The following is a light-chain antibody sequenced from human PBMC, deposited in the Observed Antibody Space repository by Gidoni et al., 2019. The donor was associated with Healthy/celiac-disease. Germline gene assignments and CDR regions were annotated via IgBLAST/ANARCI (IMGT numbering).Light chain of an antibody. Sequence: DIVMTQSPLSLPVTPGEAASISCRSSQSLLHSNGYNYLDWYLQKPGQSPQVLIYLGSIRASGVPDRFSGSGSGTDFTLKISRVEAEDVGLYYCMQTLQTPITFGQGTRLEIK. CDR3: MQTLQTPIT. CDR2: LGS. V-gene: IGKV2-28*01. CDR1: QSLLHSNGYNY. J-gene: IGKJ5*01.